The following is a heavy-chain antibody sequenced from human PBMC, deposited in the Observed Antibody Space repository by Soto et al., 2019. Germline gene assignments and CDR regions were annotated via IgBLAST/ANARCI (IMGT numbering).Heavy chain of an antibody. CDR3: AREAGRYSGYVGHFDS. J-gene: IGHJ4*02. CDR2: IYNSGST. CDR1: GGSVSSDY. V-gene: IGHV4-59*02. Sequence: QVQLQESGPGLVKPSETLSLTCTVSGGSVSSDYWRWIRQPPGKGLEWIVYIYNSGSTTYNPSLESRVPISVDASNSHFSLILRSVTASDTAFYSCAREAGRYSGYVGHFDSWGQGTLVTASS. D-gene: IGHD5-12*01.